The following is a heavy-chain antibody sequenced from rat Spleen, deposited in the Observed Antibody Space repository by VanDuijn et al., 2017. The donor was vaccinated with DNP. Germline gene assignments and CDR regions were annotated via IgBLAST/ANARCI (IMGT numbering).Heavy chain of an antibody. D-gene: IGHD1-7*01. CDR1: GYSITSNY. J-gene: IGHJ2*01. Sequence: EVQLQESGSGLVKPSKSLSLTCSVTGYSITSNYWGWHRKFPGNKMEYIGHISYSGSTNYNPSLKSRISITRDTSKNHVFLHLNAVTTEDTATYYCARWTRYFDYWGQGVMVTVSS. CDR2: ISYSGST. CDR3: ARWTRYFDY. V-gene: IGHV3-1*01.